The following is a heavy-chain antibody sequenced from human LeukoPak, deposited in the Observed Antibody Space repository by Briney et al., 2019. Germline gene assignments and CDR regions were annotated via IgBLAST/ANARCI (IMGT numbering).Heavy chain of an antibody. D-gene: IGHD3-10*01. J-gene: IGHJ4*02. CDR2: IWYDGSNK. V-gene: IGHV3-33*06. CDR3: AKDMVRGVIPDY. Sequence: PGRSLRLSCAASGFTFSSYGMHWVRQAPGKGLEWVAVIWYDGSNKYYADSVKGRFTISRDNSKNTLYLQMNSLRAEDTAVYYCAKDMVRGVIPDYWGQGTLVTVSS. CDR1: GFTFSSYG.